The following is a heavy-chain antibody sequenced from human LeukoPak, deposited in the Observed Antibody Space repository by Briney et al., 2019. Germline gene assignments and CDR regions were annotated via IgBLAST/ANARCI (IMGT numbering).Heavy chain of an antibody. V-gene: IGHV3-74*01. J-gene: IGHJ3*02. Sequence: PGGSLRLSCAASGFTFSSYWMHWVRQAPGKGLGWVSRIKTDGSRTNYADSVKGLFTISRDNAKNTLHLQMNSLRAEDTAVYYCAREGYEDAFDIWGQGTMVTVSS. CDR1: GFTFSSYW. CDR2: IKTDGSRT. D-gene: IGHD3-3*01. CDR3: AREGYEDAFDI.